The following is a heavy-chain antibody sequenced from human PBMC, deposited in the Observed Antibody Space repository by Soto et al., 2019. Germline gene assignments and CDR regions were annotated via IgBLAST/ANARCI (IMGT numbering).Heavy chain of an antibody. CDR3: ARGYYRSPTYFDW. Sequence: VQLQESGPGLVKPSETLSLTCSVFGGSISSPTHYWSWVRQPPGKGLEWIGYIYYNGTTNYNPSLKSRVTILADTSKNHLSPKLTSVAAADTAGYYCARGYYRSPTYFDWWGQGTLVTVSS. CDR1: GGSISSPTHY. D-gene: IGHD2-15*01. J-gene: IGHJ4*02. CDR2: IYYNGTT. V-gene: IGHV4-61*03.